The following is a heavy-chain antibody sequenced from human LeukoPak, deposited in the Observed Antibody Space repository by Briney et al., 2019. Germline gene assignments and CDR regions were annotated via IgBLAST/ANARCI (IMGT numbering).Heavy chain of an antibody. CDR3: ARDGVLMNRKFYFDS. Sequence: GGSLRLSCAASGFIFSNYAMTWVRQAPGKGLEWVSTISSNGAGTYFADSVKGRFTISRDNSNNTLYLQMDSLRAEDTAVYFCARDGVLMNRKFYFDSWGQGTLVTVFS. CDR2: ISSNGAGT. V-gene: IGHV3-23*01. CDR1: GFIFSNYA. J-gene: IGHJ4*02. D-gene: IGHD3-10*01.